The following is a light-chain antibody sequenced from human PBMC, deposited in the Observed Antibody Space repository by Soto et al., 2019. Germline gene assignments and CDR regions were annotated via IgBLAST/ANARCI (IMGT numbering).Light chain of an antibody. Sequence: EIRLTQSPGTLSLSPGERATLSFRASQSVSNNYLAWYQQKPGQAPRLLIYGASNRATGIPDRFSGSGSGTDFTLTISRLEPEDFAVYYCQQYGSSGTFGQGTKVDIK. J-gene: IGKJ1*01. CDR1: QSVSNNY. CDR2: GAS. CDR3: QQYGSSGT. V-gene: IGKV3-20*01.